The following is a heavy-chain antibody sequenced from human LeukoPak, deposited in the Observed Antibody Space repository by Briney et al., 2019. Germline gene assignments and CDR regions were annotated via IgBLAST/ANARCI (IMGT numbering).Heavy chain of an antibody. CDR3: ARGGSGRSTIFGVVIPDKYAFDI. Sequence: SETLSLTCAVSGGSISSSNWWSWVRQPPGKGLEWIGEIYHSGSTNYNPSLKSRVTISVDKSKNQFSLKLSSVTAADTAVYYCARGGSGRSTIFGVVIPDKYAFDIWGQGTMVTVSS. D-gene: IGHD3-3*01. J-gene: IGHJ3*02. V-gene: IGHV4-4*02. CDR2: IYHSGST. CDR1: GGSISSSNW.